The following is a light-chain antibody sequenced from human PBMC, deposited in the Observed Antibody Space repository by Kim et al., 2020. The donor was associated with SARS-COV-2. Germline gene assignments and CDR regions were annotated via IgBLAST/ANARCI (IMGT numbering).Light chain of an antibody. CDR2: GAS. CDR3: QQYGGSVYT. V-gene: IGKV3-20*01. Sequence: EIVLTQSPGTLSLSPGERVTLSCRASQSVSSNNLAWYQQKPGQAPRLLIYGASNRAIGIPDRFSGSGSGTDFTLTISGLEPEDFAVYYCQQYGGSVYTFGQGTKREI. CDR1: QSVSSNN. J-gene: IGKJ2*01.